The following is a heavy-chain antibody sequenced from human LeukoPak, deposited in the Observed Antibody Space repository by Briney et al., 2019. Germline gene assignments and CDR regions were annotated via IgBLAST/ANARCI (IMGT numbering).Heavy chain of an antibody. J-gene: IGHJ4*02. D-gene: IGHD3-10*01. Sequence: ASVKVSCKATGYTFTGYYMHWERQATGQGLEWMGWIKPNSGGTNYAQKFQGRVTMTRDTSISTAYMELSRLRSDDTAVYYCATHTMVRGVIFDYWGQGTLVTVSS. CDR2: IKPNSGGT. CDR1: GYTFTGYY. CDR3: ATHTMVRGVIFDY. V-gene: IGHV1-2*02.